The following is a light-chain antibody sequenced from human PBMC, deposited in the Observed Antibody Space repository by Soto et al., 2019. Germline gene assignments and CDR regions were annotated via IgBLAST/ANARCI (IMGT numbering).Light chain of an antibody. V-gene: IGKV3-11*01. CDR2: DAS. Sequence: EIVLTQSPAPLSFSTGQRATLSYRASQSVTNSLAWYQQKPGQAPSLLVYDASNRATGIPTRFSGSGSGTDFTLTISNLEPEDFAVYYCQQYGSSPWTFGQGTKVDIK. J-gene: IGKJ1*01. CDR3: QQYGSSPWT. CDR1: QSVTNS.